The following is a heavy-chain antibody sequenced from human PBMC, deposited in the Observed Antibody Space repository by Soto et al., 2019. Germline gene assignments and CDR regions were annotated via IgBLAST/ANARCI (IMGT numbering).Heavy chain of an antibody. CDR1: GGSFSGYY. Sequence: SETLSLTCAVYGGSFSGYYWSWVRQPPGKGLEWIGEIYHSGSTNYNPSLKSRVTISVDKSKNQFSLKLSSVTAADTAVYYCASGVMATTIDYWGQGTLVTVSS. CDR3: ASGVMATTIDY. D-gene: IGHD5-12*01. J-gene: IGHJ4*02. V-gene: IGHV4-34*01. CDR2: IYHSGST.